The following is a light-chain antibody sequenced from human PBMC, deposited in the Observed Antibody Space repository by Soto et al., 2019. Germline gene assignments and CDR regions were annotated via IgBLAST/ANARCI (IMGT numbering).Light chain of an antibody. V-gene: IGKV1-9*01. CDR3: QQLNSYPLT. CDR2: AAS. J-gene: IGKJ4*01. CDR1: QGISSY. Sequence: IPLTQSPSSLSASVGDRVTITCRASQGISSYLDWYQQKPGKAPKLLIYAASTLQSGVPSRFSGSGSGTDFTLTISSLQPEDFATYYCQQLNSYPLTFGGGTKVEIK.